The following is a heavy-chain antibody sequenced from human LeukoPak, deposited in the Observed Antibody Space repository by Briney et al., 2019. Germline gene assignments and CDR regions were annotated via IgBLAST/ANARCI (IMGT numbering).Heavy chain of an antibody. Sequence: ASVKVSCKVSGYTLTELSMHWVRQAPGKGLEWMGGFDPEDGETIYAQKFQGRVTMTEDTSTDTAYMELSSLRSEDTAVYYCATGKNYDFWSGYYSFDYWGQGTLVTVSS. V-gene: IGHV1-24*01. D-gene: IGHD3-3*01. CDR1: GYTLTELS. CDR2: FDPEDGET. J-gene: IGHJ4*02. CDR3: ATGKNYDFWSGYYSFDY.